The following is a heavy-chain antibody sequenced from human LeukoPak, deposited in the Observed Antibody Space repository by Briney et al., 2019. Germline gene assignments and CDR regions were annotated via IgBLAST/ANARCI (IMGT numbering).Heavy chain of an antibody. CDR1: GGSISSSSYY. D-gene: IGHD3-9*01. J-gene: IGHJ5*02. CDR2: IYYSGST. V-gene: IGHV4-39*07. CDR3: ARDLGDYDILTGSFDP. Sequence: SETLSLTCTVSGGSISSSSYYWGWIRQPPGKGLEWIGSIYYSGSTYYNPSLKSRVTISVDTSKNQFSLKLSSVTAADTAVYYCARDLGDYDILTGSFDPWGQGTLVTVSS.